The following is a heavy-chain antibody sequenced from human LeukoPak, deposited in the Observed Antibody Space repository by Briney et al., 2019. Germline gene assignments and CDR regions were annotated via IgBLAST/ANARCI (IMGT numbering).Heavy chain of an antibody. Sequence: GESLKISCKGYGYSFTSYWIGWVRQMPGKGLEWMGIIHPGHSDTRYNPSFQGQVTVSADTSLNTAYLQWSSLKASDTAMYYCARGFPIAAHPVGWFDPWGQGTLVTVSS. J-gene: IGHJ5*02. CDR2: IHPGHSDT. D-gene: IGHD6-6*01. CDR1: GYSFTSYW. V-gene: IGHV5-51*01. CDR3: ARGFPIAAHPVGWFDP.